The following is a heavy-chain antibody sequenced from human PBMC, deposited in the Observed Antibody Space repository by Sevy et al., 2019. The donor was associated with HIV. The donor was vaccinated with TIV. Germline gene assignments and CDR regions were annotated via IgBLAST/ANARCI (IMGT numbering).Heavy chain of an antibody. Sequence: GGSLRLSCAASGFTFSSYSMNWVRQAPGKGLEWVSYISSSSSTIYYADSVKGRFTISRDNAKNSLYLQMNSLRDEDTAVYYCAGDFMITFGGVIQRGYFDYWGQGTLVTVSS. D-gene: IGHD3-16*02. CDR2: ISSSSSTI. V-gene: IGHV3-48*02. CDR1: GFTFSSYS. J-gene: IGHJ4*02. CDR3: AGDFMITFGGVIQRGYFDY.